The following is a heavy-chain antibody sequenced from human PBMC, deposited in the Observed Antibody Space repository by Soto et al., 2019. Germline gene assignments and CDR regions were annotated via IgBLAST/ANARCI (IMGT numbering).Heavy chain of an antibody. V-gene: IGHV3-30*18. CDR2: ISYDGSNK. D-gene: IGHD6-19*01. CDR1: GFTFSSYG. CDR3: AKDPGGEAVALDY. Sequence: QVQLVESGGGVVQPGRSLRLSCAASGFTFSSYGMHWVRQAPGKGLEWVAVISYDGSNKYYADSVKGRFTISRDNSKNTLYLQMNGLRAADTAVYYCAKDPGGEAVALDYWGQGTMVTVSS. J-gene: IGHJ4*02.